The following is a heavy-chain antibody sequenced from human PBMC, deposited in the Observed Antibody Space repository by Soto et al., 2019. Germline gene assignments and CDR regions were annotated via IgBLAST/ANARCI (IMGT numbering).Heavy chain of an antibody. D-gene: IGHD2-21*02. J-gene: IGHJ5*02. Sequence: SETLSLTCGASGGTVASSHWWSWVRQSPGRGLEWIGNVYHTGDTNFNPSLQSRVTFSVDKSNNQFSLRLTSVTAADTAVYFCAREIVTAGGNNYFDPWGPGTLVTVSS. CDR1: GGTVASSHW. CDR3: AREIVTAGGNNYFDP. V-gene: IGHV4-4*02. CDR2: VYHTGDT.